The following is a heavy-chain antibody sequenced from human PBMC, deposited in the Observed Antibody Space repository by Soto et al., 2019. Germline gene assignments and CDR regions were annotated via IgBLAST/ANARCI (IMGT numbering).Heavy chain of an antibody. J-gene: IGHJ4*02. CDR3: ARGVRERSYGRLDY. D-gene: IGHD5-18*01. Sequence: PSETLSLTCAVYGGSFSGYYWSLIRQPPGKGLEWIGEINHSGSTNYNPSLKSRVTISVDTSKNQFSLKLSSVTAADTAVYYCARGVRERSYGRLDYWGQGTLVTVSS. CDR1: GGSFSGYY. CDR2: INHSGST. V-gene: IGHV4-34*01.